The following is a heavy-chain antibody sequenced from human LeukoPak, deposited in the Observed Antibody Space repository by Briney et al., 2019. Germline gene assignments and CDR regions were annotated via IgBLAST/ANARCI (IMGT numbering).Heavy chain of an antibody. V-gene: IGHV4-39*01. CDR3: ARLRGYSYGYREYYFDY. J-gene: IGHJ4*02. CDR2: IYYSGST. CDR1: GGSISSSSYY. Sequence: SETLSLTCTVSGGSISSSSYYWGWIRQPPGKGLEWIVSIYYSGSTYYNPSLKSRVTISVDTSKNHFSLKLSSVTAADTAVYYCARLRGYSYGYREYYFDYWGQGTLVTVSS. D-gene: IGHD5-18*01.